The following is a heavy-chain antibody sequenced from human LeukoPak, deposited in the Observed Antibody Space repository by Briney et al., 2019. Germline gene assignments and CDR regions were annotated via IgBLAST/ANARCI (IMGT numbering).Heavy chain of an antibody. J-gene: IGHJ3*02. Sequence: GGSLRLSRAASGFTFSSYAMSWVRQAPGKGLEWVSAISGSGGSTYYADSVKGRFTISRDNSKNTLYLQMNSLRAEDTAVYYCAKDPDYYDSSEGDAFDIWGQGTMVTVSS. V-gene: IGHV3-23*01. CDR1: GFTFSSYA. CDR2: ISGSGGST. D-gene: IGHD3-22*01. CDR3: AKDPDYYDSSEGDAFDI.